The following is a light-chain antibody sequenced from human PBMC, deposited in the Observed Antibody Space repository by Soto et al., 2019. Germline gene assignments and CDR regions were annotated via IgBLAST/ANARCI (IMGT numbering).Light chain of an antibody. CDR1: QSINNW. J-gene: IGKJ2*01. Sequence: DIQMTQSPSTLSASVGDRVNITCRASQSINNWLAWYQQKPGKAPKLLIYKASSSESGVPSRFSGSGSGTEFTLTISSLQPDDFATYYCQQYNSSPYTFGQGTKLEIK. V-gene: IGKV1-5*03. CDR2: KAS. CDR3: QQYNSSPYT.